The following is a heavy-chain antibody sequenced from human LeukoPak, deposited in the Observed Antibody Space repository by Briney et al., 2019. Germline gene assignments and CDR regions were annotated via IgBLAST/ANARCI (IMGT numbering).Heavy chain of an antibody. Sequence: GGSLRLSCAASGFSFDDYVMHWVRQAPGKGLEWVSGISWNSASIGYADSVKGRFTISRDNAKNFLNLQMNSLRVEDTALYYCAKDIRGATVTDYGMDVWGQGTTVTVSS. CDR1: GFSFDDYV. CDR3: AKDIRGATVTDYGMDV. D-gene: IGHD4-17*01. J-gene: IGHJ6*02. V-gene: IGHV3-9*01. CDR2: ISWNSASI.